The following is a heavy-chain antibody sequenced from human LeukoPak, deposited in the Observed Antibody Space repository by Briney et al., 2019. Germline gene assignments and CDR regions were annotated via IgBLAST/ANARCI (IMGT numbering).Heavy chain of an antibody. CDR3: ARAPSGYYPYFDY. Sequence: PGGSLRLSCAASEFTFSSYTMHWVRQAPGKGLEWVAVISYDGSDKYYADSVKGRFTISRDNSKNTLYLQMNTLRAEDATMYYCARAPSGYYPYFDYWGQGTLATVSS. CDR2: ISYDGSDK. CDR1: EFTFSSYT. J-gene: IGHJ4*02. D-gene: IGHD3-3*01. V-gene: IGHV3-30*04.